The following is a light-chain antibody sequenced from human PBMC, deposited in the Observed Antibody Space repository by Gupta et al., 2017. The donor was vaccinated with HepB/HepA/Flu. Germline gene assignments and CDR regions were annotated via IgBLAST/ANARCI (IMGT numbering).Light chain of an antibody. V-gene: IGLV2-14*03. Sequence: QSALTQPASVSGSPGQSITISCTGTSSDVGGYNYVSWYQHHPGKAPKLMIYDVSNRPSGGANRFSCSNSGNTAALTITGLQAEDEADYYCSSYTSSSTSHVVFGGGTKLTVL. J-gene: IGLJ2*01. CDR2: DVS. CDR3: SSYTSSSTSHVV. CDR1: SSDVGGYNY.